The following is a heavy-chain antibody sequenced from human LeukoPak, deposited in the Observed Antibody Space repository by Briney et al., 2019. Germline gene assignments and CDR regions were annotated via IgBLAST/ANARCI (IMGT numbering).Heavy chain of an antibody. Sequence: ASVKVSCKASGYTFTSYDINWVRQATGQGLEWMGWMNPNSGNTGYAQKFQGRVTMTRNSSISTAYMELSSLRSEDTAVYYCAREIRSGWYIFDYWGQGTLVTVSS. D-gene: IGHD6-19*01. CDR1: GYTFTSYD. J-gene: IGHJ4*02. V-gene: IGHV1-8*01. CDR3: AREIRSGWYIFDY. CDR2: MNPNSGNT.